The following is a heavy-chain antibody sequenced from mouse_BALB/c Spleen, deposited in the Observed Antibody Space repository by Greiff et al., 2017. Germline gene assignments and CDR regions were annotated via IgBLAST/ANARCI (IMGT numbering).Heavy chain of an antibody. J-gene: IGHJ4*01. Sequence: EVHLVESGGGLVKPGGSLKLSCAASGFTFSSYAMSWVRQTPEKRLEWVASISSGGSTYYPDSVKGRFTISRDNARNILYLQMSSLRSEDTAMYYCARWLRREYYYAMDYWGQGTSVTVSS. CDR3: ARWLRREYYYAMDY. D-gene: IGHD2-2*01. CDR2: ISSGGST. CDR1: GFTFSSYA. V-gene: IGHV5-6-5*01.